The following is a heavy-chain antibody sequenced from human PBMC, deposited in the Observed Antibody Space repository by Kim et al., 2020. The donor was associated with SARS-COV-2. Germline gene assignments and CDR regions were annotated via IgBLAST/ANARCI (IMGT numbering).Heavy chain of an antibody. Sequence: ASVKVSCKASGYTFTSYAMHWVRQAPGQRLEWMGWINAGNGNTKYSQKFQGRVTITRDTSASTAYMELSSLRSEDTAVYYCARTLLRYFDWLFRPAHFDYWGQGTLVTVSS. D-gene: IGHD3-9*01. V-gene: IGHV1-3*01. CDR2: INAGNGNT. J-gene: IGHJ4*02. CDR3: ARTLLRYFDWLFRPAHFDY. CDR1: GYTFTSYA.